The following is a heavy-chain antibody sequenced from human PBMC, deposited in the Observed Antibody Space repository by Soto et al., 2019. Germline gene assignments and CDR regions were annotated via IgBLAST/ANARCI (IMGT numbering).Heavy chain of an antibody. CDR2: IYDSGST. D-gene: IGHD3-3*01. V-gene: IGHV4-39*01. Sequence: QLQLQESGPGLVKPSETLSLTCTVSGGSISSSSYYWGWIRQPPGKGLEWIGSIYDSGSTYYNSSLTSRVTISLDTSKNQFSLKLSSVTAADTAVYYFAGGHDYDFWSGYYLSWGQGTLVTVSS. CDR1: GGSISSSSYY. J-gene: IGHJ4*02. CDR3: AGGHDYDFWSGYYLS.